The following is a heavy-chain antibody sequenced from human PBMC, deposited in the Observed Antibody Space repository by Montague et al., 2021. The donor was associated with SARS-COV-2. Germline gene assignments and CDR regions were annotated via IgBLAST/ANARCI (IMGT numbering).Heavy chain of an antibody. CDR2: VHYTVST. Sequence: SETLSLTCEVSGDSISSYYWSWIGQSTGQGLDWIGYVHYTVSTKSTPSLKTRVTLPLDTPKNHFSLTWRSVTASDTAIYYCAGAQNTCFIPNCVNDFEVWGLGALVTVSS. CDR3: AGAQNTCFIPNCVNDFEV. CDR1: GDSISSYY. D-gene: IGHD1-1*01. J-gene: IGHJ4*02. V-gene: IGHV4-59*01.